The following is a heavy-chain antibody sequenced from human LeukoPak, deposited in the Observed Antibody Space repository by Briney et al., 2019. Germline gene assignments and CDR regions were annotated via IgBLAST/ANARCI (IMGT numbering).Heavy chain of an antibody. CDR2: INQDGSEK. V-gene: IGHV3-7*01. D-gene: IGHD5-24*01. Sequence: GGSLRLSCAASGFSFSSYWMNWVRQAPGKGLEWVANINQDGSEKYYVDSVKGRFTVSRDNAENSLYLQIKTLRAEDTAVYYCARAIETYAFDIWGQGTRVTVSP. CDR1: GFSFSSYW. CDR3: ARAIETYAFDI. J-gene: IGHJ3*02.